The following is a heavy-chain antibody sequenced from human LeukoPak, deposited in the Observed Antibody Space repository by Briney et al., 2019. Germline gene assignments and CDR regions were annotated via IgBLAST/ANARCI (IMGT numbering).Heavy chain of an antibody. V-gene: IGHV4-4*02. D-gene: IGHD5-12*01. J-gene: IGHJ4*02. CDR2: IYHSGST. CDR1: GGSISSSNW. Sequence: PSGTLSLTCAVSGGSISSSNWWSWVRQPPGKGLEWIGEIYHSGSTNYNPSLMSRVTISVDKSKNQFSLKLSSVTAADTAVYYCATYSGYAPGAFDYWGQGTLVTVSS. CDR3: ATYSGYAPGAFDY.